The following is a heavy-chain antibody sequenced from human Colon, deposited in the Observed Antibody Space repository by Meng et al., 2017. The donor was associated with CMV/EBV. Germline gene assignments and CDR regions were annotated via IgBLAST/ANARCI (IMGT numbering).Heavy chain of an antibody. Sequence: LSRTFAFYVGSFSGYYWSWIRQPPGKGLEWIGEINHSGSTNYNPSLKSRVTISVDTSKNQFSLKLSSVTAADTAVYYCARGTLWLDYWGQGTLVTVSS. CDR2: INHSGST. D-gene: IGHD3-10*01. CDR3: ARGTLWLDY. CDR1: VGSFSGYY. J-gene: IGHJ4*02. V-gene: IGHV4-34*01.